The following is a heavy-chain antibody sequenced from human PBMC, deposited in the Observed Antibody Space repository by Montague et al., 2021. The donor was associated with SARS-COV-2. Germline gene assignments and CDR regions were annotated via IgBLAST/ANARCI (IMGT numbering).Heavy chain of an antibody. CDR2: ISWNSGGI. D-gene: IGHD3-10*01. CDR3: AKDRGYYGSGSHFEY. J-gene: IGHJ4*02. Sequence: SLRLSCAASGFTFHDYALHWVRQVPGKGLEWVSGISWNSGGIGYGDSVKGRFTISRDNAKNSLYLQMNGLRAEDTALYYCAKDRGYYGSGSHFEYWGQGTLVTVSS. CDR1: GFTFHDYA. V-gene: IGHV3-9*01.